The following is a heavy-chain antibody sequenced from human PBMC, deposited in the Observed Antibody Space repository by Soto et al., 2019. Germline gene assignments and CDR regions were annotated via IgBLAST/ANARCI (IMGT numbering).Heavy chain of an antibody. V-gene: IGHV1-8*01. CDR3: ASLGRPTTAWQQLVHGAMDV. CDR2: MNPNSGNT. CDR1: GYTFTSYD. D-gene: IGHD6-13*01. J-gene: IGHJ6*02. Sequence: ASVKVSCKASGYTFTSYDINWVRQATGQGLEWMGWMNPNSGNTGYAQKFQGRVTMTRNTSISTAYMELSSLRSEDTAVYYCASLGRPTTAWQQLVHGAMDVWGQGTTVTVSS.